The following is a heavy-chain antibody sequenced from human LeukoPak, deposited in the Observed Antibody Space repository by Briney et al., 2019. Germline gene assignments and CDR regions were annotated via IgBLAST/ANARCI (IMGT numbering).Heavy chain of an antibody. D-gene: IGHD1-14*01. J-gene: IGHJ3*02. CDR3: AKELTEGNAFDI. Sequence: GGSLRLSCAASGFTFSSFGVNWVRQAPGKGLEWVSAISGSGGSTYYADSVKGRFTISRDNSKNTLYLQMNSLRAEDTAVYYCAKELTEGNAFDIWGQGTMVTVSS. V-gene: IGHV3-23*01. CDR2: ISGSGGST. CDR1: GFTFSSFG.